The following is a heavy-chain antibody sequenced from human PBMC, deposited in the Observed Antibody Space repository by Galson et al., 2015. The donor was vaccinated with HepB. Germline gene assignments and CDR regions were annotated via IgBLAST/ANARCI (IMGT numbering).Heavy chain of an antibody. V-gene: IGHV4-61*02. CDR3: AREGGLRFLEWLEWFDP. Sequence: TLSLTCTVSGGSISSGSYYWSWIRQPAGKGLEWIGRIYTSGSTNYNPSLESRVTMSVDTSKNQFSLKLSSVTAADTAVYYCAREGGLRFLEWLEWFDPWGQGTLVTVSS. CDR2: IYTSGST. CDR1: GGSISSGSYY. D-gene: IGHD3-3*01. J-gene: IGHJ5*02.